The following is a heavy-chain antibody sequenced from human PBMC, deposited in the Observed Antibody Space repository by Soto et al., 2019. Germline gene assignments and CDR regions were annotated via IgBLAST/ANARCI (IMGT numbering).Heavy chain of an antibody. CDR2: IYWDDDK. CDR3: AHRVHDLGDLGGTFDY. V-gene: IGHV2-5*02. J-gene: IGHJ4*02. Sequence: SGPTLVNPTQTLTLTCTFSGFSLSTSGVGVGWIRQPPGKALEWLALIYWDDDKRYSPSLKSRLTITKDTSKNQVVLTMTNMEPLDTAAYYCAHRVHDLGDLGGTFDYWGQGTLVTVSS. CDR1: GFSLSTSGVG. D-gene: IGHD4-17*01.